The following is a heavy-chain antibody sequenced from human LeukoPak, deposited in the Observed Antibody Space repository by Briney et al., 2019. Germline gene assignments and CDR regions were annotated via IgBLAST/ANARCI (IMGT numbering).Heavy chain of an antibody. CDR2: INTNTGNP. CDR1: GYTLTSYA. J-gene: IGHJ4*02. V-gene: IGHV7-4-1*02. CDR3: ASEGSGSFDY. D-gene: IGHD1-26*01. Sequence: GASVKVSCKASGYTLTSYAMNWVRQATGQGLEWMGWINTNTGNPTYAQGFTGRFVFSLDTSVSTAYLQISSLKAEDTAVYYCASEGSGSFDYWGQGTLVTVSS.